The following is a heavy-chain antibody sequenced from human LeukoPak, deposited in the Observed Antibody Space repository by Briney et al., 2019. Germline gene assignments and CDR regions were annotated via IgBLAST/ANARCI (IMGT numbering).Heavy chain of an antibody. J-gene: IGHJ3*02. Sequence: GGSLRLSCAGSEFTFRSYSMHWVRQAPGKGLEWVSSISGSSSDIYYADSVKGRFTISRDNAKNSLYLQMNSLRAEDTAVYYCARSARERLDAFDIWGQGTMVTVSS. CDR1: EFTFRSYS. D-gene: IGHD5-24*01. CDR3: ARSARERLDAFDI. V-gene: IGHV3-21*04. CDR2: ISGSSSDI.